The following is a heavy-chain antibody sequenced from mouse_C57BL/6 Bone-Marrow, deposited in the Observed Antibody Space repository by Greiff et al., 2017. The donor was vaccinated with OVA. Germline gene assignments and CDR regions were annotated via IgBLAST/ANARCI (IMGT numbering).Heavy chain of an antibody. Sequence: QVQLKQSGAELVKPGASVKMSCKASGYTFTSYWITWVKQRPGQGLEWIGDIYPGSGSTNYNEKFKSKATLTVDTSSSTAYMQLSSLTSEDSAVYYCAEGLFAYWGQGTLVTVSA. CDR2: IYPGSGST. J-gene: IGHJ3*01. D-gene: IGHD3-1*01. CDR1: GYTFTSYW. CDR3: AEGLFAY. V-gene: IGHV1-55*01.